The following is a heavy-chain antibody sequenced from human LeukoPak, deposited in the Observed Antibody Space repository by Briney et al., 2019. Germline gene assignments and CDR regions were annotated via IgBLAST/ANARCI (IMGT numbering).Heavy chain of an antibody. Sequence: GGSLRVSCAASGFGFSSYGMHWVRQAPGKGLEWVAFIRYDGRNTYYADSVKGRFTISRDNAKNTLYLQMNSLRAEDTAVYYCASLGRSFDYWGQGTLVTVSS. J-gene: IGHJ4*02. V-gene: IGHV3-30*02. CDR1: GFGFSSYG. CDR3: ASLGRSFDY. CDR2: IRYDGRNT. D-gene: IGHD1-26*01.